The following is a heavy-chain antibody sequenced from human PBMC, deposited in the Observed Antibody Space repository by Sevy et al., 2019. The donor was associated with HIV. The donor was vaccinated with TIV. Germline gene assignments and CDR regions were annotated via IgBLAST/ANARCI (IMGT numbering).Heavy chain of an antibody. CDR3: ANLRGWYGAGADAGDDAFDI. CDR2: ISGSGGST. Sequence: GGSLRLSCAASGFTFSSYAMSWVRQAPGKGLEWVSAISGSGGSTYYADSVKGRFTISRDNSKNTLYLQMNSLRAEDTAVYYCANLRGWYGAGADAGDDAFDIWGQGTMVTVSS. V-gene: IGHV3-23*01. D-gene: IGHD6-19*01. CDR1: GFTFSSYA. J-gene: IGHJ3*02.